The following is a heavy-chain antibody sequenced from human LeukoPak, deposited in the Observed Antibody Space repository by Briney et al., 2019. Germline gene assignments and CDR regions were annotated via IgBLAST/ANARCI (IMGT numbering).Heavy chain of an antibody. V-gene: IGHV4-4*02. J-gene: IGHJ4*02. CDR2: MHLSGTT. CDR3: AGLVGRYSSGLYYYYFDY. Sequence: SGTLSLTCTVSGDSINSLDLWSWVRQPPGKGLEWIGEMHLSGTTHSNPSVKSRVTISIDKSKNQFFLNLSSVTAADTAVYYCAGLVGRYSSGLYYYYFDYWGQGTLVTVSS. D-gene: IGHD3-22*01. CDR1: GDSINSLDL.